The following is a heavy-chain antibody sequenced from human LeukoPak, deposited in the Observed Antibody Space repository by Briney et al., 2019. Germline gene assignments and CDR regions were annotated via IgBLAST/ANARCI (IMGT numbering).Heavy chain of an antibody. CDR2: IYSNGST. CDR1: GVSISSGSNY. CDR3: ARSDGYGLVGI. V-gene: IGHV4-39*07. J-gene: IGHJ3*02. D-gene: IGHD3-10*01. Sequence: SETLSLTCRVSGVSISSGSNYWGWIRQPPGKTLEWIGSIYSNGSTYYNSSLKSRVIVLIDTAKNHFSLNLSSVTAADTAVYYCARSDGYGLVGIWGQGTMVTVSS.